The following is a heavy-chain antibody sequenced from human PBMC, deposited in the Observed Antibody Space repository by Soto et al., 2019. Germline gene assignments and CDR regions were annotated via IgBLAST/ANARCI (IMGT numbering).Heavy chain of an antibody. J-gene: IGHJ3*01. CDR1: GYSFTNYW. D-gene: IGHD1-26*01. CDR3: ARPYSGGPNDPFDV. V-gene: IGHV5-51*01. CDR2: IYPGDSHA. Sequence: PGESLKISCNGSGYSFTNYWIGWVRQMPWKGLEWMGIIYPGDSHAIYSPSFQGQVTMSADKSISTAYLQWSSLKASDTAMYYCARPYSGGPNDPFDVWGQGTMVTVS.